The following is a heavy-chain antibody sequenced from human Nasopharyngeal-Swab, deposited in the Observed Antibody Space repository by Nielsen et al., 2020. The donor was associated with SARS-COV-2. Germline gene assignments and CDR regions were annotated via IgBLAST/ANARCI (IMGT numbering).Heavy chain of an antibody. D-gene: IGHD6-19*01. V-gene: IGHV4-59*01. J-gene: IGHJ4*02. CDR3: ARDRLSGLDY. CDR2: IYYSGST. CDR1: GGSISSYY. Sequence: SETLSPTCTVSGGSISSYYWSWIRQPPGKGLEWIGYIYYSGSTNYNPSLKSRVTISVDTSKNQFSLKLSSVTAADTAVYYCARDRLSGLDYWGQGTLVTVSS.